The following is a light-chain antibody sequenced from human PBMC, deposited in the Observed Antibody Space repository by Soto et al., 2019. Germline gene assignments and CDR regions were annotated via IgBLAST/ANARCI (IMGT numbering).Light chain of an antibody. J-gene: IGKJ1*01. CDR2: DAS. V-gene: IGKV1-8*01. CDR3: QQFYNYPRT. Sequence: AIRMTQSPSSFAASTGDRVSITCRATQDIGTYLAWYQQIPAKAPKLLIYDASTLQTGVPSRFSGSGAGTDFTLTISYLQSEDFGTYYCQQFYNYPRTFGQGTKVDI. CDR1: QDIGTY.